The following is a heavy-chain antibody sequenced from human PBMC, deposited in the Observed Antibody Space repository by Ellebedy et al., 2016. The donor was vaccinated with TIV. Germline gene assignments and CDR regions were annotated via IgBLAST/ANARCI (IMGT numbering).Heavy chain of an antibody. V-gene: IGHV3-23*01. D-gene: IGHD3-22*01. Sequence: GESLKISCAASGFTFSSYAMSSVRQAPGKGLEWVSTISNTGSGTYYADSVEGRFIISRDNSKKTLYLQMNSRRAEDTAVYYCAKGRGGGSDSSAPRYYFDYWGLGTLVTVSS. CDR2: ISNTGSGT. CDR1: GFTFSSYA. CDR3: AKGRGGGSDSSAPRYYFDY. J-gene: IGHJ4*02.